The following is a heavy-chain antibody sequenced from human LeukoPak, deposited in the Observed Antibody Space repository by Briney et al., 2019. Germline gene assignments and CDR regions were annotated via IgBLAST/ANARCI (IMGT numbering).Heavy chain of an antibody. Sequence: GGSLRLSCAASGFAFSSYWMHWVRQAPGKGLVWVSRINSAGSSTSYADSVKGRFTISRDNAKNTLYPQMNSLRAEDTAVYYCARGTGLIDYWGQGTLVTVSS. CDR3: ARGTGLIDY. CDR2: INSAGSST. J-gene: IGHJ4*02. D-gene: IGHD2-8*02. CDR1: GFAFSSYW. V-gene: IGHV3-74*01.